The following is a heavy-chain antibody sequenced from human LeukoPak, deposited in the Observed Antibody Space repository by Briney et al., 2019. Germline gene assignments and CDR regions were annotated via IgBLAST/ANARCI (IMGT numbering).Heavy chain of an antibody. CDR2: IYSGGST. CDR1: GFTVSSNY. Sequence: GGSLRLSCAASGFTVSSNYMSWVRQAPGKGLEWVSVIYSGGSTYYADSVKGRFTISRDNAKNSLYLQMNSLRAEDTAVYYCAKDSYSKGDFWGQGVLVTVSS. V-gene: IGHV3-66*01. D-gene: IGHD6-13*01. CDR3: AKDSYSKGDF. J-gene: IGHJ4*02.